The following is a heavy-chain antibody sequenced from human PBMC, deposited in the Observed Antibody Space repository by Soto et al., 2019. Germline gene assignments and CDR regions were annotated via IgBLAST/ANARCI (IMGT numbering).Heavy chain of an antibody. J-gene: IGHJ3*02. V-gene: IGHV3-21*01. D-gene: IGHD3-3*01. CDR2: ISSSSSYI. CDR1: GFTFSSYS. Sequence: PGGSLRLSCAASGFTFSSYSMNWVRQAPGKGLEWVSSISSSSSYIYYADSVKGRFTISRDNAKNSLYLQMNSLRAEDTAVYYCARSNGDYDFWSGYYKRDVAFDIWGQGTMVTVSS. CDR3: ARSNGDYDFWSGYYKRDVAFDI.